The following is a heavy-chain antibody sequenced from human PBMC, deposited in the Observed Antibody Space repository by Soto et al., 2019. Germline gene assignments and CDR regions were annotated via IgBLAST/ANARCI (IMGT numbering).Heavy chain of an antibody. CDR3: ARLLRQIAVAGTGGY. Sequence: QVQLQAAGPGLVKPSETLSLTCTVSGGSVSSGSCYWSWIRQPPGKGLEWIGYIHNSGTTKYNAYLESRVTKSLDTSKNQFSPKLSSLNAADTALYYCARLLRQIAVAGTGGYWGQGTLLTVSS. D-gene: IGHD6-19*01. CDR2: IHNSGTT. CDR1: GGSVSSGSCY. V-gene: IGHV4-61*01. J-gene: IGHJ4*02.